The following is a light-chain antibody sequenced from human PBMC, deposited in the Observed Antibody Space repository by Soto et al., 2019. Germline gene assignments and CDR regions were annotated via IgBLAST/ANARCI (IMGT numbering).Light chain of an antibody. CDR2: GTS. Sequence: EIVLTQSPATLSMSPGERATLSCRASQSVGSNLAWYQKTPGQAPRLLIYGTSTRATGIPAMFSGGGSGTEFTLTISSLQSEDFAVYYCQQYNNWPRTFGQGTKVEIK. CDR3: QQYNNWPRT. V-gene: IGKV3-15*01. J-gene: IGKJ1*01. CDR1: QSVGSN.